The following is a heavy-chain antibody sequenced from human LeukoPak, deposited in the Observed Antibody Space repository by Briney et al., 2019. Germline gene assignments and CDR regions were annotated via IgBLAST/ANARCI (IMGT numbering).Heavy chain of an antibody. Sequence: SETLSLTCAVYGGSFSGYYWSWIRQPPGKGLEWIGEINHSGSTNYNPSLKSRVTISVDTSKNQFSLQLSSVTAADTPMCYCPNLSNAAGWGQGTLVTVSS. CDR1: GGSFSGYY. CDR2: INHSGST. D-gene: IGHD2/OR15-2a*01. CDR3: PNLSNAAG. J-gene: IGHJ4*02. V-gene: IGHV4-34*01.